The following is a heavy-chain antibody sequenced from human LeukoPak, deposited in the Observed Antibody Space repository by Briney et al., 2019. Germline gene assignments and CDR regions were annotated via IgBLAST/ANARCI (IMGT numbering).Heavy chain of an antibody. J-gene: IGHJ6*03. V-gene: IGHV3-21*01. D-gene: IGHD1-26*01. CDR2: ITSSSTYT. CDR3: ARDPYSGTYSVGLYYXXXDX. CDR1: GFSFSSYN. Sequence: GGSLRLSCAASGFSFSSYNMNWVRLTPGKGLEWVSSITSSSTYTFYADSVKGRFTISRDNAKNSLDLEMNGLRDEDTAVYYCARDPYSGTYSVGLYYXXXDXWXXXTTVTVS.